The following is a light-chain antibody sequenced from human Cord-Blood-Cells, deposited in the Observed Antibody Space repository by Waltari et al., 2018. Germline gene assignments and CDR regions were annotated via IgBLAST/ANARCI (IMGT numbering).Light chain of an antibody. CDR1: QGISSY. CDR2: AAS. V-gene: IGKV1-8*01. Sequence: AIRITQSPYSLSASTGDRVTITCRASQGISSYLAWYQQKPGKAPKLLIYAASTLQSGVPSRFSGSGSGTDFTLTISCLQSEDFATYYCQQYYSYPPLTFGGGTKVEIK. CDR3: QQYYSYPPLT. J-gene: IGKJ4*01.